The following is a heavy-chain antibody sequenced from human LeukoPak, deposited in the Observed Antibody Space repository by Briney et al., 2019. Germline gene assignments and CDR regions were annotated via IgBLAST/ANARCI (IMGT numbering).Heavy chain of an antibody. V-gene: IGHV3-74*01. J-gene: IGHJ4*02. CDR2: IDNYGRTT. Sequence: TAGTLRLSCAASGYTFSSYWMHWLRHVPGKGLVWVSRIDNYGRTTDYADSVKGRFTISRDNVQNTLHLQMNSLYDEDTAVYYCARGVGGAGSFWGQGTLVTVSS. D-gene: IGHD3-10*01. CDR1: GYTFSSYW. CDR3: ARGVGGAGSF.